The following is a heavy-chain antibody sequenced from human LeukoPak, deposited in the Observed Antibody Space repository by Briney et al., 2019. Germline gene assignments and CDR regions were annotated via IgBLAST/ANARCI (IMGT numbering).Heavy chain of an antibody. V-gene: IGHV1-18*04. CDR1: GYTFTSYG. J-gene: IGHJ3*02. CDR3: ARGPGYCSSTSCAPVPQGDAFDI. CDR2: ISAYNGNI. D-gene: IGHD2-2*01. Sequence: ASVKVSCKASGYTFTSYGVSWVRQAPGQGLEWMGWISAYNGNINYAQKLQGRVTMTTDTSTSTAYMELRSLRSDDTAVYYCARGPGYCSSTSCAPVPQGDAFDIWGQGTMVTVSS.